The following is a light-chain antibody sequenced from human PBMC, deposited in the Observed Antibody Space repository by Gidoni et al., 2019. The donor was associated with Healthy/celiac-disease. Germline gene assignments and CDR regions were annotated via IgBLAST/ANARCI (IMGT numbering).Light chain of an antibody. Sequence: DIQMTQSPSSLSASVGDRVTITCRASQSISSYLNWYQQKPGKAPKLLIDAASSLQSGVPSRFSGSGSGTDFTLTISSLQPEDFATYYCQQSYSTYLTFXGXTKVEIK. CDR3: QQSYSTYLT. V-gene: IGKV1-39*01. J-gene: IGKJ4*01. CDR2: AAS. CDR1: QSISSY.